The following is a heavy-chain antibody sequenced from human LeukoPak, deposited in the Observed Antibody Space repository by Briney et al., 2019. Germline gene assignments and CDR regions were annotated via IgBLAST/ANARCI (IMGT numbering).Heavy chain of an antibody. CDR1: GYTFTSYG. Sequence: ASVKVFCKASGYTFTSYGISWVRQAPGQGLEWMGWISAYNGNTNYAQKLQGRVTMTTDTSTSTAYMELRSLRSDDTAVYYCARLYGYSSSWPRGDFDYWGQGTLVTVSS. J-gene: IGHJ4*01. CDR2: ISAYNGNT. D-gene: IGHD6-13*01. CDR3: ARLYGYSSSWPRGDFDY. V-gene: IGHV1-18*01.